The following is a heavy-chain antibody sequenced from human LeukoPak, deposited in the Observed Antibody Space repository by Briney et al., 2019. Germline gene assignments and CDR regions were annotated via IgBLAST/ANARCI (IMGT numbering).Heavy chain of an antibody. CDR2: INPNSVVT. CDR1: GYTFTVSY. Sequence: ASVKVSCKASGYTFTVSYIHWVRQAPGQGLEWMGWINPNSVVTNYAQKFRGRVTMTRDTSISTAYMELSRLRSDDTAVYYCSRDLLRRAASGMLDSWGRGTLVSVSS. CDR3: SRDLLRRAASGMLDS. J-gene: IGHJ4*02. D-gene: IGHD1-26*01. V-gene: IGHV1-2*02.